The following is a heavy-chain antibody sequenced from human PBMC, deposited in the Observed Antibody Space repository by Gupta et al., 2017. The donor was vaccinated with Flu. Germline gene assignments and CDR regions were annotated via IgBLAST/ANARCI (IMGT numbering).Heavy chain of an antibody. CDR1: GLKFRDFA. CDR2: VSYAGDNK. J-gene: IGHJ6*02. Sequence: QVQLVESGGGVVQPGGSLRLSCVASGLKFRDFAMHWVRKATGTGLEWVAAVSYAGDNKYYVDAVRGRFTISRDNSNNMVYLQMNNLRAEDSAIYYCAKSTSTWNTYSYYHGMDVWGHGTTVSVSS. CDR3: AKSTSTWNTYSYYHGMDV. D-gene: IGHD1/OR15-1a*01. V-gene: IGHV3-30*18.